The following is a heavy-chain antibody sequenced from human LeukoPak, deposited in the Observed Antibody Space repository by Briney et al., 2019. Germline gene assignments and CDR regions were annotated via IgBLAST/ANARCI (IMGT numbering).Heavy chain of an antibody. CDR3: ARKLGYCTGASCYVDY. J-gene: IGHJ4*02. CDR2: IKQDGNEK. CDR1: GFIFSSYW. V-gene: IGHV3-7*03. Sequence: GGSLRLSCTASGFIFSSYWMTWVRQALGKGLEWVANIKQDGNEKYYVDSVKGRFTISRDNAQNSLYLQMNSLRADDTAVYYCARKLGYCTGASCYVDYWGQGTLVTVSS. D-gene: IGHD2-2*01.